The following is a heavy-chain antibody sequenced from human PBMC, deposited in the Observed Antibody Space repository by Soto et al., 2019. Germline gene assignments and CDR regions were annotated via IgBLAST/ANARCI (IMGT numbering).Heavy chain of an antibody. CDR3: SRGPLLFYNIMSGSYSQDESFDI. CDR2: ISYNGNT. Sequence: TETLSLTCTVPGGSINKFYWSWIRQPPGRGLEWIGYISYNGNTNYNPSLERRVSMSVDTSANHFSLKLTSVTAADTAVYYCSRGPLLFYNIMSGSYSQDESFDIWGQGTVVTVSS. J-gene: IGHJ3*02. D-gene: IGHD2-2*03. CDR1: GGSINKFY. V-gene: IGHV4-59*01.